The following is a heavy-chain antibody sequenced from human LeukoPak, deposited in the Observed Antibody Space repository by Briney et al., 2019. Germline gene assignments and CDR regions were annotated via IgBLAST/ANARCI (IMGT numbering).Heavy chain of an antibody. D-gene: IGHD1-1*01. CDR1: GASISNGYW. CDR2: IEHGGST. CDR3: AKSDDRYFDY. J-gene: IGHJ4*02. Sequence: SETLSLTCAVSGASISNGYWWCWVRQPPGKGLEWIGGIEHGGSTSYNPSLRSRVTMSVDNSRNQFSLKLSSVNAADTAVYYCAKSDDRYFDYWGQGTLVTVSS. V-gene: IGHV4-4*02.